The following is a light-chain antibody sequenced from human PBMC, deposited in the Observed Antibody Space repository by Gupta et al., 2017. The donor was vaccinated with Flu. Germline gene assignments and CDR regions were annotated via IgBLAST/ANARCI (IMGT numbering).Light chain of an antibody. V-gene: IGLV2-14*01. CDR1: SSDVGNFNY. CDR2: EVT. CDR3: SSYKSTSVRGL. J-gene: IGLJ1*01. Sequence: QSALTQPASVSGSPGQSITISCTGTSSDVGNFNYVSWYQQYPGKAPKLIIYEVTNRPSGVSQRFSASKSGKTASLTISGLQAEDEADYYCSSYKSTSVRGLFGTGTRVTVL.